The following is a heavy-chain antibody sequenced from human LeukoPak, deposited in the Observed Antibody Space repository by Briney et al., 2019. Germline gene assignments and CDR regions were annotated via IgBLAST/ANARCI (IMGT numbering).Heavy chain of an antibody. J-gene: IGHJ4*02. CDR3: ARGRFTVSSFLYSSGYYPSFDY. CDR2: IYYSGST. D-gene: IGHD3-22*01. V-gene: IGHV4-39*01. Sequence: PSETLSLTCTVSGGSISSSSYYWGWIRQPPGKGLEWIGSIYYSGSTYYNPSLKSRVTISVDTSKNQFSLKLSSVTAADTAVYYCARGRFTVSSFLYSSGYYPSFDYWGQGTLVTVSS. CDR1: GGSISSSSYY.